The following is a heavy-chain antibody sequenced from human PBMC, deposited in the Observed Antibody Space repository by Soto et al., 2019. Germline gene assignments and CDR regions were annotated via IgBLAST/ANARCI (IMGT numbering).Heavy chain of an antibody. CDR2: ISWNSGSI. CDR1: GFTFDDYA. J-gene: IGHJ2*01. Sequence: EVQLVESGGGLVQPGRSLRLSCAASGFTFDDYAMHWVRQAPGKGLEWVSGISWNSGSIGYADSVKGRFTISRDNAKNSLYLQMNSLRAEDTALYYCAKDSEVLKHDYGDYEVPWYFDLWGRGTLVTVSS. V-gene: IGHV3-9*01. D-gene: IGHD4-17*01. CDR3: AKDSEVLKHDYGDYEVPWYFDL.